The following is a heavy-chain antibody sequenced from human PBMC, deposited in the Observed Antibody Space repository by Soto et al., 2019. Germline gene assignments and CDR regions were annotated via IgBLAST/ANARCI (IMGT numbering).Heavy chain of an antibody. Sequence: GESLKISCKGSGYTFTSYGISWVRQAPGQGLEWMGWISAYNGNTNYAQKLQGRVTMTTDTSTSTAYMELRSLRSDDTAVYYCARDEGFIVVVPAAIGPIYYYYGMDVWGQGTTVTVSS. D-gene: IGHD2-2*02. J-gene: IGHJ6*02. CDR3: ARDEGFIVVVPAAIGPIYYYYGMDV. CDR1: GYTFTSYG. V-gene: IGHV1-18*01. CDR2: ISAYNGNT.